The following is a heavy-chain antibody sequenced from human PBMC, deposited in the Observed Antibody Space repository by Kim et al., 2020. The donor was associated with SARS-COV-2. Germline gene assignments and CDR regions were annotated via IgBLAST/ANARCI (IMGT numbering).Heavy chain of an antibody. D-gene: IGHD3-3*01. CDR3: ARGRSITIFGVVTAHSYMDV. CDR1: GGSISSYY. CDR2: IYYSGST. Sequence: SETLSLTCTVSGGSISSYYWSWIRQPPGKGLEWIGYIYYSGSTNYNPSLKSRVTISVDTSKNQFSLKLSSVTAADTAVYYCARGRSITIFGVVTAHSYMDVWGKGTTVPVSS. V-gene: IGHV4-59*01. J-gene: IGHJ6*03.